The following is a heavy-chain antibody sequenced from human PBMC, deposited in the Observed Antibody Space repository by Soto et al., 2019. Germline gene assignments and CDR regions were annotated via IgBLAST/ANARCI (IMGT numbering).Heavy chain of an antibody. CDR2: TYWDEDK. V-gene: IGHV2-5*02. D-gene: IGHD3-3*01. CDR1: GFSLTTSGVG. J-gene: IGHJ4*02. Sequence: QITLNESGPTVVRPTETLTLTCRFSGFSLTTSGVGVGWIRQSPGKAPEWLALTYWDEDKRYSASLKSRLTITKDTSKYQVVLTVSDLDPSDTATYYCAHRVLRTVFGLVTTTAIYFDFWGQGTPVAVSS. CDR3: AHRVLRTVFGLVTTTAIYFDF.